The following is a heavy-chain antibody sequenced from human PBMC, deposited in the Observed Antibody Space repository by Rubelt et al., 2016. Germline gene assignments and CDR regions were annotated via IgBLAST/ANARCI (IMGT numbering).Heavy chain of an antibody. CDR3: ARGPAKLDP. Sequence: QVQLQQSGPGLAKPSQTLSLTCAISGDSVSSNSAAWNWIRQSPSRGLEWLGRTYYRSKWYDDYAESVRSRITINPDKDKNKFARKINSVNPEDTAVYYCARGPAKLDPWGQGTLVTVSS. J-gene: IGHJ5*02. CDR2: TYYRSKWYD. V-gene: IGHV6-1*01. CDR1: GDSVSSNSAA.